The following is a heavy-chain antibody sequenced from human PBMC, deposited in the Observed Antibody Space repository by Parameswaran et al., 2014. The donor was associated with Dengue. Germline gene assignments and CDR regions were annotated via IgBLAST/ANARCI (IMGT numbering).Heavy chain of an antibody. J-gene: IGHJ4*02. D-gene: IGHD6-13*01. V-gene: IGHV4-4*07. Sequence: RWIRQPPGKGLEWIGRIYTSGSTNYNPSLKSRVTMSVDTSKNQFSLKLSSVTAADTAVYYCARSYSSSWIDYWGQGTLVTVSS. CDR3: ARSYSSSWIDY. CDR2: IYTSGST.